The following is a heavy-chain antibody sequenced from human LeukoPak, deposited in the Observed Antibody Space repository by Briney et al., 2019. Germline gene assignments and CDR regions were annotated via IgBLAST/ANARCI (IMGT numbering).Heavy chain of an antibody. V-gene: IGHV1-18*01. Sequence: ASVKVSCKASGYTFTSYGISWVRQAPGQGPEWMGWISAYNGNTNYAQKLQGRVTMTTDTFTSTAYMELRSLRSDDTAVYCCARDQSSKSCGGSCYVQVQWFDPWGQGTLVTVSS. CDR3: ARDQSSKSCGGSCYVQVQWFDP. D-gene: IGHD2-15*01. CDR2: ISAYNGNT. CDR1: GYTFTSYG. J-gene: IGHJ5*02.